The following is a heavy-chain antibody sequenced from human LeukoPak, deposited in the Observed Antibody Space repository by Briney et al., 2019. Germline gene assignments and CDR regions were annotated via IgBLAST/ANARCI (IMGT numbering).Heavy chain of an antibody. CDR1: GYTFTGYY. CDR3: ATAYFGSGTPSPTDY. D-gene: IGHD3-10*01. CDR2: INPNSGGT. Sequence: GASVKVSCKASGYTFTGYYMHWVRQAPGQGLEWMGWINPNSGGTNYAQKFQGRVTMTRDTSISTAYMELSRLRSDDTAVYYCATAYFGSGTPSPTDYWGQGTLVTVSS. V-gene: IGHV1-2*02. J-gene: IGHJ4*02.